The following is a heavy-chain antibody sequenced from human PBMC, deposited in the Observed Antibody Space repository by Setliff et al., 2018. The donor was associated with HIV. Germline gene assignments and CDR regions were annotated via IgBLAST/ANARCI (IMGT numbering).Heavy chain of an antibody. Sequence: SETLSLTCTVSGGSISSGSYFWTWIRQPAGKGLEWIGRIYTSGSTNYNPSLKSRVTISVDTSKKQFSLRLTSVTAADTAVYYCARGVRDNSGWSSYYFDYWGQGTLVTVSS. CDR3: ARGVRDNSGWSSYYFDY. CDR2: IYTSGST. CDR1: GGSISSGSYF. J-gene: IGHJ4*02. D-gene: IGHD6-19*01. V-gene: IGHV4-61*02.